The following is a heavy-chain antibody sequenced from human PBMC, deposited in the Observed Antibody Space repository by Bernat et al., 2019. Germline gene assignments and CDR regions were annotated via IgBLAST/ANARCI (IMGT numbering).Heavy chain of an antibody. D-gene: IGHD3-22*01. J-gene: IGHJ4*02. Sequence: QLQLQESGPGLVKPSETLSLTCTVSGGSISSSSYYWGWIRQPPGKGLEWIGSIYYSGSTYYNPSLKSRVTISVDTSKNQFSLKLSSVTAADTAVYYCARGSYYDSSGYYYLPFDYWGQGTLVTVSS. CDR2: IYYSGST. CDR1: GGSISSSSYY. CDR3: ARGSYYDSSGYYYLPFDY. V-gene: IGHV4-39*01.